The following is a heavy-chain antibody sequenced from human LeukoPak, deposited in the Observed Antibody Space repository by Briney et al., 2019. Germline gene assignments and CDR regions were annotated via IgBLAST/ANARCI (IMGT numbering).Heavy chain of an antibody. Sequence: SVTVSCTASGYTFTSYGISWVRQAPGQGLEWMGWISAYNGNTNHAQKLQGRVTMTTHTSTSTAYMERRSLRSDDTAVYDCASPRRAFSGYASQSSDAFDIWGQGTMVTVSS. CDR2: ISAYNGNT. V-gene: IGHV1-18*01. J-gene: IGHJ3*02. D-gene: IGHD5-12*01. CDR1: GYTFTSYG. CDR3: ASPRRAFSGYASQSSDAFDI.